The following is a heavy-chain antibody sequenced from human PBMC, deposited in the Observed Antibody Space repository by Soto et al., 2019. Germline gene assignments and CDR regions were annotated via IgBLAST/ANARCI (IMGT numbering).Heavy chain of an antibody. D-gene: IGHD3-9*01. Sequence: GASVKVSCKASGYTFTSYGISWVRQAPGQGLERKGWISAYNGNTNYAQKLQGRVTMTTDTSTSTAYMELRSLRSDDTAVYYCARDSPSRYFDWLPYTPYYYYYGMDVWGQGTTVTVSS. CDR1: GYTFTSYG. CDR2: ISAYNGNT. V-gene: IGHV1-18*01. J-gene: IGHJ6*02. CDR3: ARDSPSRYFDWLPYTPYYYYYGMDV.